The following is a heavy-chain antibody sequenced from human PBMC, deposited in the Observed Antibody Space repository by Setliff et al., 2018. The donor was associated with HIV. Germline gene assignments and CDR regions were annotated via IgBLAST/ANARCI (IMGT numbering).Heavy chain of an antibody. V-gene: IGHV3-11*04. Sequence: GGSLRLSCAASGFRFSDYYMNWIRQAPGKGLEWISSISSSGTTTYYADSVKGRFTISRDNAKNSVLLQMNSLRVEDTAVYFCAAQGVLWGQGTQVTVSS. CDR2: ISSSGTTT. J-gene: IGHJ4*02. CDR1: GFRFSDYY. CDR3: AAQGVL.